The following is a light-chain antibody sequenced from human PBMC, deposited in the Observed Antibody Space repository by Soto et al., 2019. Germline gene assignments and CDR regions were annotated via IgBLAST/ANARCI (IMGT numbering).Light chain of an antibody. CDR2: DAS. CDR1: QDISNY. CDR3: QPYDNLPRT. Sequence: DIQMTQSPSSLSASVGDRVTITCQASQDISNYLNWYQQKPGKAPKLLIYDASNLETGVPSRFSGSGSGTDFTFTISSLQPEDIATYYCQPYDNLPRTFGQGTKVEIK. V-gene: IGKV1-33*01. J-gene: IGKJ1*01.